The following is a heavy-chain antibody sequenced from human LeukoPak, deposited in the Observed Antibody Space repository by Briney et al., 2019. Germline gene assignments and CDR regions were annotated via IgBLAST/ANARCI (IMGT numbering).Heavy chain of an antibody. Sequence: ASVKVSCKASGYTFTSYGISWVRQAPGQGLEWMGWISAYNGNTNYAQKLQGRVTMTTDTSTSTAYMELSRLRSDDTAVYYCARVHYYGSGSYSDFDYWGQGTLVTVSP. V-gene: IGHV1-18*01. J-gene: IGHJ4*02. CDR3: ARVHYYGSGSYSDFDY. CDR2: ISAYNGNT. D-gene: IGHD3-10*01. CDR1: GYTFTSYG.